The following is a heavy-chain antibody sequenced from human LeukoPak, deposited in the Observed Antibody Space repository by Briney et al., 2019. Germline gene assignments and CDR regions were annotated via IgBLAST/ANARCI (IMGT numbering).Heavy chain of an antibody. Sequence: SETLSLTCTVSGVSISSYYWSWIRQPPGKGLEWIGYIYCSGSTNYNPSLKSRVTMSIATSENRFSLKLTSVTAADTAVYYCARGPSHSSTWFFDYWGQGTLVTVSS. CDR3: ARGPSHSSTWFFDY. D-gene: IGHD6-13*01. CDR2: IYCSGST. J-gene: IGHJ4*02. V-gene: IGHV4-59*12. CDR1: GVSISSYY.